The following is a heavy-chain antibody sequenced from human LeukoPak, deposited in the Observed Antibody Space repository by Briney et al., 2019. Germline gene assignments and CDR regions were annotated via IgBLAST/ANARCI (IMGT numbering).Heavy chain of an antibody. CDR1: GFSFSTYT. CDR3: AREYCTTNNWYSWGLGY. V-gene: IGHV3-64*01. J-gene: IGHJ4*02. Sequence: GGSLRRYCVASGFSFSTYTMRWVRQAPGNGLKYFSRLTSSGGNKDYANSVKVRFTISRYHYKNTVYLQMGSLRAEDMAVYYCAREYCTTNNWYSWGLGYWGQGTLVTVSS. CDR2: LTSSGGNK. D-gene: IGHD2-8*01.